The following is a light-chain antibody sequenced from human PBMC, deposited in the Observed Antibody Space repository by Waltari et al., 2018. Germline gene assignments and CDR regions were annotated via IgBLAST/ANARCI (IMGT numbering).Light chain of an antibody. V-gene: IGKV1-39*01. Sequence: DIQMTQSPSSLSASVGDRVTITCRASQSIITYLNWYQPKPGKAPNLLISGASSLHSGVPSRFSGSGSGTDFTLTISSLQPEDFAIYYCQQSYSSPYTFGQGTKVE. J-gene: IGKJ2*01. CDR1: QSIITY. CDR3: QQSYSSPYT. CDR2: GAS.